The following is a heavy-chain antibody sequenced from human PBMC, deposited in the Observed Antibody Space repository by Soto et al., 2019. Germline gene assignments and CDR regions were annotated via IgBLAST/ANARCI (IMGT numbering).Heavy chain of an antibody. J-gene: IGHJ4*02. CDR3: ARVHDILTGYYKGGYFDY. CDR2: IYHSGST. D-gene: IGHD3-9*01. Sequence: QVQLQESGPGLVKPSGTLSLTCAVSSGSISSSNWWSWVRQPPGKGLEWIGEIYHSGSTNYNPSLKSPVTISVDKSKYQFSRKLSSVTAADTAVYYCARVHDILTGYYKGGYFDYWGQGTLVTVSS. CDR1: SGSISSSNW. V-gene: IGHV4-4*02.